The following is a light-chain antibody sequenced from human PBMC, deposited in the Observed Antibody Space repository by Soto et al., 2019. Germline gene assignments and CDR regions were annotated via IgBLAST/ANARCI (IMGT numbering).Light chain of an antibody. Sequence: IVLTQITATLSLSPGERATLSCRASQSVSSYLAWYQQKPGQAPRLLVYDASTRATGIPARFSGSGSGTDFTLSISSLEPEDFAVYFCQQRSDWPLTFGGGTKVDIK. V-gene: IGKV3-11*01. CDR2: DAS. CDR3: QQRSDWPLT. CDR1: QSVSSY. J-gene: IGKJ4*01.